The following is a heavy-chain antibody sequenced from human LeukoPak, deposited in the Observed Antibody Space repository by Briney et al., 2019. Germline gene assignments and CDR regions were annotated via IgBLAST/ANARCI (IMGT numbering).Heavy chain of an antibody. J-gene: IGHJ5*02. CDR3: ARHNYYGSGSYRFGFDP. CDR1: GGSISSSSYY. V-gene: IGHV4-39*01. D-gene: IGHD3-10*01. CDR2: IYYSGST. Sequence: NASETLSLTCTVSGGSISSSSYYWGWIRQPPGKGLEWIGSIYYSGSTYYNPSLKSRVTVSVDTSKNQFSLKLSSVTAADTAVYYCARHNYYGSGSYRFGFDPWGQGTLVTVSS.